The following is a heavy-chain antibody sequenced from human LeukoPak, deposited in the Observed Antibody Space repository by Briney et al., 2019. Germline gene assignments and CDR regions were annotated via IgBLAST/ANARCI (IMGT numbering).Heavy chain of an antibody. J-gene: IGHJ3*02. V-gene: IGHV1-2*02. CDR1: GYTFTGYY. Sequence: ASVKVSCKASGYTFTGYYMHWVRQAPGQGLEWMGWINPNSGGTDYAQKFQGRVTMTRDTSISAAYMELSRLRSDDTAVYYCARDSFPGRYYEGAFDIWGQGTMVTVSS. CDR2: INPNSGGT. CDR3: ARDSFPGRYYEGAFDI. D-gene: IGHD3-22*01.